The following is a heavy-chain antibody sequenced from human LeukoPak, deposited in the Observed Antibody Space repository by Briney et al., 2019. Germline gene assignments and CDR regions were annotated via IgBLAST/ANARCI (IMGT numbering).Heavy chain of an antibody. CDR2: INPNSGGT. J-gene: IGHJ5*02. D-gene: IGHD2-8*01. CDR1: GYTFTGYY. Sequence: ASVKVSCKASGYTFTGYYMHWVRQATGQGLECMGWINPNSGGTNYAQKFQGRVTMTRDTSISTAYMELSRLRSDDTAVYYCARTARTRLYYGSNWFDPWGQGTLVTVSS. CDR3: ARTARTRLYYGSNWFDP. V-gene: IGHV1-2*02.